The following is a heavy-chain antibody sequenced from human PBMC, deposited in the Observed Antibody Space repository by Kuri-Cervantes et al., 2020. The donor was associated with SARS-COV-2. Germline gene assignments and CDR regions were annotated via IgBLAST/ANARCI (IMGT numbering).Heavy chain of an antibody. CDR3: ARVGFGDYEIDY. D-gene: IGHD4-17*01. V-gene: IGHV1-2*02. CDR2: INPNSGGI. CDR1: GYTFTGYY. J-gene: IGHJ4*02. Sequence: ASVKVSCKASGYTFTGYYMHWVRQAPGQGLEWMGWINPNSGGINYAQKFQGRVTMTRDTSISTAYMELSRLRSDDTAVYYCARVGFGDYEIDYWGQGTLVTVSS.